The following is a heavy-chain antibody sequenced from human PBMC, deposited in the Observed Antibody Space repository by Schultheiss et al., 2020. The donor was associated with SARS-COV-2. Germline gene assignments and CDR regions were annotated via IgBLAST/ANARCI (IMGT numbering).Heavy chain of an antibody. D-gene: IGHD6-13*01. CDR2: IWYDGSNK. CDR3: GRDYGMGWVAAAGSPDY. Sequence: SCAASGFTFSSYGMHWVRQAPGKGLEWVAVIWYDGSNKYYADSVKGRFTISRDNSKNTLYLQMNSLRAEDTAVYYCGRDYGMGWVAAAGSPDYWGQGTLVTVSS. V-gene: IGHV3-33*01. CDR1: GFTFSSYG. J-gene: IGHJ4*02.